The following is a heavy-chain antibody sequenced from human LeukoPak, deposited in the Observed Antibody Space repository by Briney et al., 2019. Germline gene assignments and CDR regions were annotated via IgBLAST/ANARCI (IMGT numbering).Heavy chain of an antibody. CDR3: AGGISGGFDI. Sequence: GASVKVSCKPSRYIFTAYHLHWVRQAPGQGLEWMGRIIPNSGATNYAQNFQGRVTMTRDTSNSTAYMELSRLSPDDTAVYYCAGGISGGFDIWGQGTMVTVSS. CDR2: IIPNSGAT. D-gene: IGHD2-21*01. J-gene: IGHJ3*02. CDR1: RYIFTAYH. V-gene: IGHV1-2*06.